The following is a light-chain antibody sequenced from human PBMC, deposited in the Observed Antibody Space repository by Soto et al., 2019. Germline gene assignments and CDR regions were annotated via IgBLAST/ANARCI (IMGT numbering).Light chain of an antibody. CDR2: AAS. CDR1: QSVGTNY. J-gene: IGKJ5*01. V-gene: IGKV3-20*01. Sequence: EVLLTQSPCTLSLSPGERATLSCGASQSVGTNYLAWYQQKPGHAPSLLIYAASNRATGIPDRLSGSVSGTGFTLTIRRLEPEDFPVYYCQHYGNSITFGQGTRLEIK. CDR3: QHYGNSIT.